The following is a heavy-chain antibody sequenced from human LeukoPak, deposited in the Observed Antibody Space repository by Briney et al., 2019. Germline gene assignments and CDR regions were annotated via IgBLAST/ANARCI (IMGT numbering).Heavy chain of an antibody. CDR2: IRGSGGST. D-gene: IGHD6-13*01. V-gene: IGHV3-23*01. J-gene: IGHJ4*02. CDR3: AKAPGYSSRYFDY. Sequence: GGSLRLSCAASGFTFSSYAMSWVRQAPGKGLEWVSAIRGSGGSTYYADSVKGRFTISRDNSKNTLYLQMNSLRAEDTAVYYCAKAPGYSSRYFDYWGQGTLVTVSS. CDR1: GFTFSSYA.